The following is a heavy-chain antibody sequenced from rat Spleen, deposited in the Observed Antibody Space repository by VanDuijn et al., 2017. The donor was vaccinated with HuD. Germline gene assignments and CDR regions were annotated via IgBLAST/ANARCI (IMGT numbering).Heavy chain of an antibody. Sequence: EVQLVETGGGLVQPGKSLKLSCVASGFTFSRYWMYWVRQAPGKGLEWVSSISSDGVNTYYPDSVKGRFTISRDNAKSTLYLQMNSLRSEDTATYYCTREHYDGTYYPYWYFDFWGPGTMVTVSS. D-gene: IGHD1-12*02. J-gene: IGHJ1*01. CDR1: GFTFSRYW. V-gene: IGHV5-58*01. CDR3: TREHYDGTYYPYWYFDF. CDR2: ISSDGVNT.